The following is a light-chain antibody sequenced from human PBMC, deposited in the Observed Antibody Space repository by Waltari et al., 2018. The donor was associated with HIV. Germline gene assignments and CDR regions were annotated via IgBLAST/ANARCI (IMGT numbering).Light chain of an antibody. CDR2: GAS. CDR1: QNINFN. V-gene: IGKV3-15*01. J-gene: IGKJ1*01. Sequence: ERIMMQSPATLSVSPGERATLPCRASQNINFNLAWYQQKPGQPPRLLIYGASTRATGIPVRFSGSGSGTEFTLTISSLQSEDFAVYYCQQYNNWPPATFGQGTKVEFK. CDR3: QQYNNWPPAT.